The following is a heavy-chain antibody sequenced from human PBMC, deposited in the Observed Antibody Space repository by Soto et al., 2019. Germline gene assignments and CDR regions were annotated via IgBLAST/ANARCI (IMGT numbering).Heavy chain of an antibody. CDR2: INHSGST. Sequence: SETLSLTCAVYGGSFSGYYWSWIRQPPGKGLEWIGEINHSGSTNYNPSLKSRVTISVDTSKNQFSLKLSSVTAADTAVYYCARGKRVLWFGGKGRFDYWGQGTLVTVSS. CDR1: GGSFSGYY. V-gene: IGHV4-34*01. CDR3: ARGKRVLWFGGKGRFDY. D-gene: IGHD3-10*01. J-gene: IGHJ4*02.